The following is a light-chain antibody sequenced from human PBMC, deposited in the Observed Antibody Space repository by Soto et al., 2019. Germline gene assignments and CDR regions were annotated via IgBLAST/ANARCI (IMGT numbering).Light chain of an antibody. J-gene: IGKJ2*01. CDR2: DAS. Sequence: EVVLTQSPGTLSLSPGDRATLSCTASQSVSSSYLAWYQQKPGQAPRLLIHDASRRATGIPDRFSGSGSGTDFTLTISRLEPEDFAVYYCQQYGGSPRYTFGQGTKLEIK. CDR3: QQYGGSPRYT. V-gene: IGKV3-20*01. CDR1: QSVSSSY.